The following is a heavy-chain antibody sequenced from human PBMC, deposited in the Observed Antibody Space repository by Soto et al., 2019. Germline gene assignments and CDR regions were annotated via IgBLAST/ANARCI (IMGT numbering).Heavy chain of an antibody. V-gene: IGHV4-61*08. D-gene: IGHD6-6*01. CDR2: IYYTGRI. CDR1: GESVNNGGYY. CDR3: AAEVAARHTHNWFDS. Sequence: NPSETLSLTCIVSGESVNNGGYYWTWIRQSPGRGLEWIGYIYYTGRIDFNPSLKSRVNMSIDKSKNQFSLMVTSVTAADTGVYYCAAEVAARHTHNWFDSWGQGSPVTVSS. J-gene: IGHJ5*01.